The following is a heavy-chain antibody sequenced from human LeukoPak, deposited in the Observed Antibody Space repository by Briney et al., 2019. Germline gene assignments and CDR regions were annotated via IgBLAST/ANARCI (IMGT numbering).Heavy chain of an antibody. CDR1: GGSISSSSYY. Sequence: SETLSLTCTVSGGSISSSSYYWGWIRQPPGKGLEWIGSIYYSGSTYYNPSLKSRVTISVDTSKNQFSLKLGSVTAADTAVYYCARRTSYSSGWDFDYWGQGTLVTVSS. V-gene: IGHV4-39*01. CDR2: IYYSGST. J-gene: IGHJ4*02. D-gene: IGHD6-19*01. CDR3: ARRTSYSSGWDFDY.